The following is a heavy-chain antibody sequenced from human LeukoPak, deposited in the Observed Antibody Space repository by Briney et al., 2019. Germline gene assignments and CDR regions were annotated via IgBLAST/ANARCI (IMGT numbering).Heavy chain of an antibody. D-gene: IGHD5-12*01. CDR3: AREDFSGYGQFAY. CDR1: GGSISSGGYY. Sequence: SETLSLTCTVSGGSISSGGYYWSWIRQHPGKGLEWIGYIYYSGSTYYNPSLKSRVTMSVDTSKTQFSLKLSSVTAADTAVYYCAREDFSGYGQFAYWGQGTLVTVSS. J-gene: IGHJ4*02. CDR2: IYYSGST. V-gene: IGHV4-31*03.